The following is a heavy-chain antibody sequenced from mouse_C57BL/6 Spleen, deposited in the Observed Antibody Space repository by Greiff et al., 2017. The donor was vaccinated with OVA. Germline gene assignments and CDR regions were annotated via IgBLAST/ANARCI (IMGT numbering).Heavy chain of an antibody. V-gene: IGHV6-3*01. CDR2: IRLKSDNYAT. CDR3: TIYYDYDGGLAY. D-gene: IGHD2-4*01. CDR1: GFTFSNYW. Sequence: EVKVEESGGGLVQPGGSMKLSCVASGFTFSNYWMNWVRQSPEKGLEWVAQIRLKSDNYATHYAESVKGRFTISRDDSKSSVYLQMNNLRAEDTGIYYCTIYYDYDGGLAYWGQGTLVTVSA. J-gene: IGHJ3*01.